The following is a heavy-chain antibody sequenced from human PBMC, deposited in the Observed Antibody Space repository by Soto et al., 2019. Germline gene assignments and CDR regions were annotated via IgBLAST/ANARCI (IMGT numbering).Heavy chain of an antibody. J-gene: IGHJ3*02. CDR3: ASHGVAATRNAFDI. CDR1: GGSISSGGYY. V-gene: IGHV4-31*03. D-gene: IGHD2-15*01. Sequence: QVQLQESGPGLVKPSQTLSLTCTVSGGSISSGGYYWSWIRQHPGKGLEWIGYIYYSGSTYYNPSLKSRVTIPVDTSKNQFSLKLSSVTAADTAVYYCASHGVAATRNAFDIWGQGTMVTVSS. CDR2: IYYSGST.